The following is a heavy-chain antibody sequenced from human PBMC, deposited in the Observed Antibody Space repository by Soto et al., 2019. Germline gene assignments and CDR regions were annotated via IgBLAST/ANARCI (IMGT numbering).Heavy chain of an antibody. CDR1: GYTFTSYG. Sequence: QVQLVQSGAEVKKPGASVKVSCKASGYTFTSYGISWVRQAPGQGLEWMGWINAYNGNTNYAQKLQGRVTMTTDTPARTPYREQWSLRPYGTVVYYCMIVLHPFDAWGEGTLVTVSA. CDR2: INAYNGNT. V-gene: IGHV1-18*01. J-gene: IGHJ5*02. CDR3: MIVLHPFDA.